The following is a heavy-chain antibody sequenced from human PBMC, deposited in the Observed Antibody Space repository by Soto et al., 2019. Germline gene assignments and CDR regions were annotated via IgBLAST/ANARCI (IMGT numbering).Heavy chain of an antibody. J-gene: IGHJ6*02. Sequence: ASVKVSCKASGYTFTSYAMHWVRQAPGQRLEWMGWINAGNGNTKYSQKFQGRVTITRDTSASTAYMELSSLRSEDTAVYYCARVSDSSGYFPMDVWGQGTTVTVSS. D-gene: IGHD3-22*01. CDR1: GYTFTSYA. V-gene: IGHV1-3*01. CDR3: ARVSDSSGYFPMDV. CDR2: INAGNGNT.